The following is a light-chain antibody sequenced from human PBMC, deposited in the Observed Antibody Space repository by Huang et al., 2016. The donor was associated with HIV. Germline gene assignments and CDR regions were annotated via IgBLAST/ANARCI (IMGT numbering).Light chain of an antibody. CDR2: GAS. CDR1: QSVSNN. V-gene: IGKV3-15*01. J-gene: IGKJ4*01. Sequence: EIMMTQSPATLSVSPGQRAALSCRASQSVSNNLACYQQKPGQAPRLLIYGASTRATGIPARFSGSGSGTEFTLTISSLQSEDFAIYYCQQYNNWPPLTFGGGTKVEIK. CDR3: QQYNNWPPLT.